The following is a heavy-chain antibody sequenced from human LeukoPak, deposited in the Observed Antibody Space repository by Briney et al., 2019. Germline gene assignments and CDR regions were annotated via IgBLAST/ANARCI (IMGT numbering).Heavy chain of an antibody. V-gene: IGHV3-23*01. CDR2: ISGSGGST. J-gene: IGHJ4*02. CDR1: GFTFSSYG. Sequence: GGSLRLSCAASGFTFSSYGMHWVRQAPGKGLEWVSAISGSGGSTYYADSVKGRFTISRDNSKNTLYLQMNSLRAEDTAVYYCAKVGYCSGGSCYDYWGQGTLVTVSS. CDR3: AKVGYCSGGSCYDY. D-gene: IGHD2-15*01.